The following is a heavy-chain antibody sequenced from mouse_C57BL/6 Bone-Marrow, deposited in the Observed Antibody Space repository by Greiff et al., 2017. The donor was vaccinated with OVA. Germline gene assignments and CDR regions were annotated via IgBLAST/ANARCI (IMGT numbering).Heavy chain of an antibody. V-gene: IGHV1-54*01. CDR1: GYAFTNYL. D-gene: IGHD1-1*01. CDR3: ARSRYYGSSSYFDY. CDR2: INPGSGGT. J-gene: IGHJ2*01. Sequence: VQLQQSGAELVRPGTSVKVSCKASGYAFTNYLIEWVKQRPGQGLEWIGVINPGSGGTNYNEKFKGKATLTADKSSSTAYMQLSSLTSEDSAVYFCARSRYYGSSSYFDYWGQGTTLTVSS.